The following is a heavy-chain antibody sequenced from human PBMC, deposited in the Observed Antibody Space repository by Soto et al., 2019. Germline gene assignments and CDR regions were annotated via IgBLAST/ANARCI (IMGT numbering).Heavy chain of an antibody. CDR1: GFTFSRYS. CDR2: ISSSGSDI. CDR3: AGDVYGDYGFDY. V-gene: IGHV3-21*01. D-gene: IGHD4-17*01. Sequence: EVQLVESGGGLVKPGGCLRLSCAASGFTFSRYSMNWVRQAPGKGLEWVSFISSSGSDIYYADSVKGRFTISRDNAKNPLYGQLNSMRAEVTAVYYCAGDVYGDYGFDYWGKGTLVTVCS. J-gene: IGHJ4*02.